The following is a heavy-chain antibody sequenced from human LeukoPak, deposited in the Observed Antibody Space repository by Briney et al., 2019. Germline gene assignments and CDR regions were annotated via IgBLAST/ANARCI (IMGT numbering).Heavy chain of an antibody. Sequence: SETLSLTYTVSGGSISSYYWSWIRQPPGKGLEWIGYIYTSGSTNYNPSLKSRVTISVDTSKNQFSLKLSSVTAADTAVYYCARLEWGGFDPWGQGTLVTVSS. CDR1: GGSISSYY. D-gene: IGHD3-10*01. J-gene: IGHJ5*02. V-gene: IGHV4-4*09. CDR2: IYTSGST. CDR3: ARLEWGGFDP.